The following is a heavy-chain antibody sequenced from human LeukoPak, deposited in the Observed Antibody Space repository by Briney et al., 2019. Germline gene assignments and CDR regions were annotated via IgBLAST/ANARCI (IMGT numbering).Heavy chain of an antibody. V-gene: IGHV1-2*02. D-gene: IGHD3-10*01. CDR1: GYTFSGYY. CDR2: INPNNGDT. Sequence: ASVKVSCKASGYTFSGYYMHWVRQAPGQGLEWMGYINPNNGDTNYAQKFQGRVTMTRDTSTTTAYMELSRLTSDDTAVYFCASGNYYYGAGSYHWFDPWGQGTLVSVSS. J-gene: IGHJ5*02. CDR3: ASGNYYYGAGSYHWFDP.